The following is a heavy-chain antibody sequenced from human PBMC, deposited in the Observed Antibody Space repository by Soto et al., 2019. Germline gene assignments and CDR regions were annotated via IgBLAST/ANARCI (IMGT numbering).Heavy chain of an antibody. CDR1: GFTFSSYG. CDR3: AKGVVGATTDFQH. V-gene: IGHV3-30*18. D-gene: IGHD1-26*01. J-gene: IGHJ1*01. Sequence: QVQLVESGGGVVQPGRSLRLSCAASGFTFSSYGMHWVRQAPGKGLEWVAVISYDGSDKYYADSVKGRFTISRDNSNNTLDLQMDSRRAEDTAVYYCAKGVVGATTDFQHWGQGTLVTVSS. CDR2: ISYDGSDK.